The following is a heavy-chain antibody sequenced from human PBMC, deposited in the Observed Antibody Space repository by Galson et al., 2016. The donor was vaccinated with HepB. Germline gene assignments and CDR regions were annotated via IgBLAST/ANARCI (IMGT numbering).Heavy chain of an antibody. CDR3: AREGPRYYDFWSGPTSYYYGMGV. V-gene: IGHV1-46*01. D-gene: IGHD3-3*01. CDR2: INPSGGST. J-gene: IGHJ6*02. Sequence: LEWMGMINPSGGSTTYAQKFQGRITMSRDTSTSTVYMELSSLRSEDTAVYYCAREGPRYYDFWSGPTSYYYGMGVWGQGTTVTVSS.